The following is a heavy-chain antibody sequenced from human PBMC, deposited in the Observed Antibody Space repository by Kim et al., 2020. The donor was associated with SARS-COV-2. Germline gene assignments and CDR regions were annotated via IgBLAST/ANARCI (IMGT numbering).Heavy chain of an antibody. CDR2: MNPNSGNT. D-gene: IGHD3-3*01. J-gene: IGHJ4*02. V-gene: IGHV1-8*01. CDR3: ARRKKFWSGYYTYYFDY. Sequence: ASVKVSCKASGYTFTSYDINWVRQATGQGLEWMGWMNPNSGNTGYAQKFQGRVTMTRNTSISTAYMELSSLRSEDTAVYYCARRKKFWSGYYTYYFDYWGQGTLVTVSS. CDR1: GYTFTSYD.